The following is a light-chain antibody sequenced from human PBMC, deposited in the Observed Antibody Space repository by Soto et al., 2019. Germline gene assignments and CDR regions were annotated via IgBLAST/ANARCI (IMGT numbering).Light chain of an antibody. CDR2: DAS. CDR3: QQLNSYPIT. J-gene: IGKJ5*01. Sequence: DIQMTHTPSTLSSSVGDRVTITCRASQSISRGLAWYQQKPGKAPNLLIYDASTLESGVPSRFSGSGSGTDFTLTISSLQPEDFATYFCQQLNSYPITFGQGTRLEIK. CDR1: QSISRG. V-gene: IGKV1-5*01.